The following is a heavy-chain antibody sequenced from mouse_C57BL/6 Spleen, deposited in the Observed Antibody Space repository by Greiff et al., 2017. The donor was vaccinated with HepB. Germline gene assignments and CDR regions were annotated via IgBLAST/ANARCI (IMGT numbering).Heavy chain of an antibody. CDR1: GYTFTDYN. Sequence: VQLQQSGPELVKPGASVKIPCKASGYTFTDYNMDWVKQSHGKSLEWIGDINPNNGGTIYNQKFKGKATLTVDKSSSTAYMELRSLTSEDTAVYYCARLPYYYGSSPPWYFDVWGTGTTVTVAS. J-gene: IGHJ1*03. D-gene: IGHD1-1*01. V-gene: IGHV1-18*01. CDR2: INPNNGGT. CDR3: ARLPYYYGSSPPWYFDV.